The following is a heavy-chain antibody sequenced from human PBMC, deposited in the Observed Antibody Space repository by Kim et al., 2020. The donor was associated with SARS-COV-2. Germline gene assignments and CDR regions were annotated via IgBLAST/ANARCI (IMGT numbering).Heavy chain of an antibody. CDR3: ARDLSSSRDAFDI. Sequence: SETLSLTCTVSGGSISSGSYYWSWIRQHPGKGLEWIGYIHYSGTTYYNPSLKSRVTMSVDTSRNQFSLRLSSVTAADTAVYYCARDLSSSRDAFDIWGPG. J-gene: IGHJ3*02. CDR2: IHYSGTT. V-gene: IGHV4-31*03. CDR1: GGSISSGSYY.